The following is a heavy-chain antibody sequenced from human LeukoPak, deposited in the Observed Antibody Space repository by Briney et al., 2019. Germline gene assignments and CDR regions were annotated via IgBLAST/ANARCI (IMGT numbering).Heavy chain of an antibody. D-gene: IGHD4-11*01. CDR1: GYSISSGYY. V-gene: IGHV4-61*02. CDR3: ARRGMTPEAFDI. Sequence: SETLSLTCTVSGYSISSGYYWGWIRQPAGKGLEWIGRINTSGSTNYNPSLKSRVTISVDTSKNQFSLKLSSVTAADTAVYYCARRGMTPEAFDIWGQGTMVTVSS. J-gene: IGHJ3*02. CDR2: INTSGST.